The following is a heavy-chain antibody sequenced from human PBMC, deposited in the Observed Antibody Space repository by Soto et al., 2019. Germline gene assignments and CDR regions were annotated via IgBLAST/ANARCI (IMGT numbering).Heavy chain of an antibody. CDR2: IYYSGST. CDR1: GGSISSYY. J-gene: IGHJ6*02. CDR3: AREGTTVDSNYYYGMDV. V-gene: IGHV4-59*01. Sequence: QVQLQESGPGLVKPSETLSLTCTVSGGSISSYYWSWIRQPPGKGLEWIGYIYYSGSTNYNPSLPSLATISVDTSKNQSSVKLSSVTAAGTAVYYCAREGTTVDSNYYYGMDVWGQGTTVTVSS. D-gene: IGHD1-1*01.